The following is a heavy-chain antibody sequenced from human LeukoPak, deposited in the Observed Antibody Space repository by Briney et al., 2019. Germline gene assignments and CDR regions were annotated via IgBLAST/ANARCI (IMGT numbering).Heavy chain of an antibody. CDR2: IWYDGSKK. J-gene: IGHJ4*02. D-gene: IGHD2-2*01. CDR1: GFTFSSYG. Sequence: GGSLRLSCAASGFTFSSYGMHWVRQAPGKGLEWVAVIWYDGSKKYYADSVKGRFTISRDNSKNTLYLQMNSLRAEDTAVYYCAKDRPLFTNPTHFDYWGQGTLVTVSA. V-gene: IGHV3-33*06. CDR3: AKDRPLFTNPTHFDY.